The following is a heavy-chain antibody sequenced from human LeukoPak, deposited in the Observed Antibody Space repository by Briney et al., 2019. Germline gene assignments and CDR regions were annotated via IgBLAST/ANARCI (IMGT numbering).Heavy chain of an antibody. V-gene: IGHV4-4*02. CDR3: VREGSRRLYIDL. CDR1: GGSLSSGNW. CDR2: IYHNGST. D-gene: IGHD6-25*01. Sequence: SETLSLTCAVSGGSLSSGNWWTWVRQSPDKGLEWIGEIYHNGSTNYNPSLTSRVTISLDNSKNHFYLRLTSLTAADTAMYYCVREGSRRLYIDLWGGGTTITVSS. J-gene: IGHJ6*03.